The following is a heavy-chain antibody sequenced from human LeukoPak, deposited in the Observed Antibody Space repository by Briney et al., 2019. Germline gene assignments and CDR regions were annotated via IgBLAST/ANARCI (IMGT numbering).Heavy chain of an antibody. Sequence: PGGSLRLSCAASGFTFSSYSMNWVRQAPGKGLEWVSSISSSSSYIYYADSVKGRFTISRDKAKNSLYLQMNSLRAEDTAIYYCAREGIVATFYYWGQGTLVTVSS. J-gene: IGHJ4*02. CDR2: ISSSSSYI. CDR3: AREGIVATFYY. V-gene: IGHV3-21*01. CDR1: GFTFSSYS. D-gene: IGHD5-12*01.